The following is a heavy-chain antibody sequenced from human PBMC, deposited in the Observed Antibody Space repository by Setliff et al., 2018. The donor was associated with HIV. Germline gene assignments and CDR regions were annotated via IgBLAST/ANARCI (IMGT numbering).Heavy chain of an antibody. Sequence: GGSLRLSCAASGFTFNYHAMTWVRQAPGKGLEWVSGISGSGASTFYADSVKGRFTISRDNSESTLYLQMNGLRVEDTAVYYCAKDGISGGAYPPYYFDYWGHGTLVTVSS. CDR2: ISGSGAST. CDR3: AKDGISGGAYPPYYFDY. D-gene: IGHD2-15*01. CDR1: GFTFNYHA. J-gene: IGHJ4*01. V-gene: IGHV3-23*01.